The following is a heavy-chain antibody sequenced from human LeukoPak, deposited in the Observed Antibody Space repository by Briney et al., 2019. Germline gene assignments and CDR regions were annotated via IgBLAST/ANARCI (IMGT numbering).Heavy chain of an antibody. CDR2: IFYSGST. CDR1: GGSISSGGYY. V-gene: IGHV4-31*03. CDR3: ARDRAPIAAVTDY. D-gene: IGHD6-13*01. Sequence: SETLSLTCTVSGGSISSGGYYWSWIRQHPGKGLEWIGYIFYSGSTYYNPSLKSRVTISVDTSKNQFSLKLSSVTAADTAVYYCARDRAPIAAVTDYWGQGTLVTVSS. J-gene: IGHJ4*02.